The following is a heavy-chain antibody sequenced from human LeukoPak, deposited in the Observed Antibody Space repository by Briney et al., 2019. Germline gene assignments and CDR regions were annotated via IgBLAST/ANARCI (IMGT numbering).Heavy chain of an antibody. J-gene: IGHJ6*03. V-gene: IGHV3-30*02. Sequence: GGSLRLSCAASGFTFSSYGMHWIRQAPGKGLEWVAFIRYDGSNKYYADSVKGRFTISRDNSKNTLYLQMNSLRAEDTAVYYCAKDGGRDIVVVPAAITGDYYMDVWGKGTTVTVSS. CDR1: GFTFSSYG. CDR2: IRYDGSNK. D-gene: IGHD2-2*02. CDR3: AKDGGRDIVVVPAAITGDYYMDV.